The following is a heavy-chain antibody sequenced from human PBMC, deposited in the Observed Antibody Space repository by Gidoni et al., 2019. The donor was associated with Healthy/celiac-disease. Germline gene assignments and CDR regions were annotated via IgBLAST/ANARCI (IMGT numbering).Heavy chain of an antibody. CDR2: INAGNGNT. V-gene: IGHV1-3*01. CDR1: GYTFTSYA. D-gene: IGHD1-26*01. Sequence: QVQLVQSGAEVKKPGASVKVYCKASGYTFTSYAMHWVRQAPGQRLEWMGWINAGNGNTKYSQKFQGRVTITRDTSASTAYMELSSLRSEDTAVYYCARGEWEERAFYYWGQGTLVTVSS. J-gene: IGHJ4*02. CDR3: ARGEWEERAFYY.